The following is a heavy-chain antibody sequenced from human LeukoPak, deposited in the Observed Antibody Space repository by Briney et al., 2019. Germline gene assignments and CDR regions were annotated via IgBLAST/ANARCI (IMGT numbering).Heavy chain of an antibody. CDR3: AKDGTIFGVVIIPT. CDR2: ISGSGGST. J-gene: IGHJ4*02. D-gene: IGHD3-3*01. V-gene: IGHV3-23*01. CDR1: GFTFSSYA. Sequence: GGSLRLSCAASGFTFSSYAMSWVRQAPVKGLEWVSAISGSGGSTYYADSVKGRFTISRDNSKNTLYLQMNSLRAEDTAVYYCAKDGTIFGVVIIPTWGQGTLVTVSS.